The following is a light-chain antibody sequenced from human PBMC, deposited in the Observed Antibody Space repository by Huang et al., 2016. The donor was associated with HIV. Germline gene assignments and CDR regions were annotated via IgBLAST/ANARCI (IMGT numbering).Light chain of an antibody. V-gene: IGKV3-15*01. CDR1: QSVRSN. J-gene: IGKJ2*01. CDR3: QQYNNWPPYT. Sequence: EIVMTQSPATLSVSPGERATLSCRASQSVRSNLAWYQQKPGQAPRLLIYGTSTRATGTPARFCGSGSGTEFTLTISGLQSEDFAVYYCQQYNNWPPYTFGQGTKVEIK. CDR2: GTS.